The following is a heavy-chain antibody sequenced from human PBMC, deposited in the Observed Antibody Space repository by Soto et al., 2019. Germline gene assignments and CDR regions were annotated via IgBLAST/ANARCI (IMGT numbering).Heavy chain of an antibody. CDR3: AKIESRFFYDSTGYYPFDY. J-gene: IGHJ4*02. Sequence: GGSLRLSCVPHGFPFINYAMTWVSQAPRKGLEWVSALSGSGVSTYYADSVMGRFTISRDNSKNTVYLQMNSLSADDTAVYYCAKIESRFFYDSTGYYPFDYWGQGT. D-gene: IGHD3-22*01. V-gene: IGHV3-23*01. CDR2: LSGSGVST. CDR1: GFPFINYA.